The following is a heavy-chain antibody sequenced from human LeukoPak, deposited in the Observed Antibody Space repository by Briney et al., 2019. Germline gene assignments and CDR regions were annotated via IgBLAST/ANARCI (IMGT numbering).Heavy chain of an antibody. J-gene: IGHJ4*02. CDR2: INWNGGST. Sequence: GGSLRLSCAASGFTFDDYGMSWVRQAPGKGLEWVSGINWNGGSTGYADSVKGRFTISRDNAKNTLFLQMNSLRAEDTAIYYCAKKVGLVSAPLYYFDVWGQGTLVTVSS. D-gene: IGHD5/OR15-5a*01. CDR3: AKKVGLVSAPLYYFDV. CDR1: GFTFDDYG. V-gene: IGHV3-20*04.